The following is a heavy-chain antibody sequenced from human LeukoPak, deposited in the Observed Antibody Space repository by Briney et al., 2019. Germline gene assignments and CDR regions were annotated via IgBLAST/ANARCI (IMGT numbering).Heavy chain of an antibody. D-gene: IGHD6-13*01. CDR1: GGSISSSSYY. J-gene: IGHJ5*02. CDR2: IYYSGST. CDR3: AGVTGIAAAQWFDP. Sequence: NPSETLSLTCTVSGGSISSSSYYWGWFRHPPGKGLEWIGSIYYSGSTYYNPSLKSRVTISVDTSKNQFSLKLSSVTAADTAVYYCAGVTGIAAAQWFDPWGQGTLVTVSS. V-gene: IGHV4-39*01.